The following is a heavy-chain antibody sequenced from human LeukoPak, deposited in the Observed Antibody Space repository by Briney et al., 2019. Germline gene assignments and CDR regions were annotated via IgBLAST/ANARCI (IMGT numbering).Heavy chain of an antibody. D-gene: IGHD1-26*01. CDR2: IYPGDSDT. Sequence: GESLKISCKGSGYSFTSYWIGWVRQMPGKGLEWMGIIYPGDSDTRYSPSFQGQVTISADKSISTAYLQWSSLKASDTAMYYCARVGDSGSYLYYFGYWGQGTLVTVSS. J-gene: IGHJ4*02. CDR1: GYSFTSYW. V-gene: IGHV5-51*01. CDR3: ARVGDSGSYLYYFGY.